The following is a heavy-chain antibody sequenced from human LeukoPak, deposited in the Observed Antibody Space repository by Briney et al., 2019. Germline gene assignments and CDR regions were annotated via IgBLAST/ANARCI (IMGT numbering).Heavy chain of an antibody. CDR3: AKGILATVTTDWYFDL. V-gene: IGHV3-9*01. CDR1: GFTFDDYA. D-gene: IGHD4-17*01. J-gene: IGHJ2*01. Sequence: GGSLRLSCAASGFTFDDYAMHWVRQAPGKGLGWVSGISWNSGSIGYADSVKGRFTISRDNAKNSLYLQMNSLRAEDTALYYCAKGILATVTTDWYFDLWGRGTLVTVSS. CDR2: ISWNSGSI.